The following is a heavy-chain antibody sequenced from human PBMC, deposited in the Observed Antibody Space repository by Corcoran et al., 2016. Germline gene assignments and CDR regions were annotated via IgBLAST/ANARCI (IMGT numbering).Heavy chain of an antibody. V-gene: IGHV4-39*01. J-gene: IGHJ5*02. CDR2: IYYSGGT. CDR3: ASLGRPLDDNNWFDP. Sequence: QLQLQASGPGLVKPSETLSLTCTVSGGSISSSSYYWGWIRQPPGKGLEWIGSIYYSGGTYYNPSRKSRVTISLDTSKNQFSLKLGSVTAADTAVYYCASLGRPLDDNNWFDPWGQGTLVTVSS. CDR1: GGSISSSSYY. D-gene: IGHD1-1*01.